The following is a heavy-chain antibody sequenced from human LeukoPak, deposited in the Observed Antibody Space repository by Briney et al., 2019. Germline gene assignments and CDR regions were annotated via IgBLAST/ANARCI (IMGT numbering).Heavy chain of an antibody. J-gene: IGHJ4*02. CDR3: ARDNGPYDY. Sequence: PGGSLRLSCVASGFTFSDYWMHWVRQAPGKGLVWVSRINGDGSSTSYADSVKGRFTISRDNVKNTLYLQMNSLRAEDTAVYYCARDNGPYDYWGQGTLVTVSS. D-gene: IGHD2-8*01. CDR2: INGDGSST. V-gene: IGHV3-74*01. CDR1: GFTFSDYW.